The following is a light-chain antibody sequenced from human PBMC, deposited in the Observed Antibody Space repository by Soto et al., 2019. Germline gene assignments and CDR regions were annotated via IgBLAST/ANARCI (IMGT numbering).Light chain of an antibody. CDR1: KSDIGDYNY. V-gene: IGLV2-14*01. CDR3: SSFRSDNTLV. J-gene: IGLJ2*01. CDR2: EIS. Sequence: QSALTQPASVSGSPGQSITISCTGTKSDIGDYNYVSWYQQYPDTAPTLIIFEISSRLSGVSDRFSGSKSGNTASLTISGLQPEDEAHYYCSSFRSDNTLVFGGGTKVTVL.